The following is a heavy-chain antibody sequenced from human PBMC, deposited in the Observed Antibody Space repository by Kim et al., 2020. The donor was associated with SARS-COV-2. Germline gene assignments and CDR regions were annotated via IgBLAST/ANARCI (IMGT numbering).Heavy chain of an antibody. CDR1: GGTFSSYA. V-gene: IGHV1-69*13. J-gene: IGHJ4*02. D-gene: IGHD3-16*01. Sequence: SVKVSCKASGGTFSSYAISWVRQAPGQGLEWMGGIIPIFGTTNYAQKFQGRVTITADESTSTAYMELSSLRSEDTAVYYCARVSDYDWGADDYWGQGTLVTVSS. CDR3: ARVSDYDWGADDY. CDR2: IIPIFGTT.